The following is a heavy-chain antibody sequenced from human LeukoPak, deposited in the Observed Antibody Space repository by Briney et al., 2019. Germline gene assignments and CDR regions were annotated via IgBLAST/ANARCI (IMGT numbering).Heavy chain of an antibody. V-gene: IGHV1-18*04. D-gene: IGHD1-7*01. CDR3: ARGVRPRITGTTLSYYYYYMDV. CDR1: GYFFSDYH. Sequence: PGASVKVSCKASGYFFSDYHIHWVRQAPGQRLEWMGWISAYNGNTNYAQKLQGRVTMTTDTSTSTAYMELRSLRSDDTAVYYCARGVRPRITGTTLSYYYYYMDVWGKGTTATVSS. CDR2: ISAYNGNT. J-gene: IGHJ6*03.